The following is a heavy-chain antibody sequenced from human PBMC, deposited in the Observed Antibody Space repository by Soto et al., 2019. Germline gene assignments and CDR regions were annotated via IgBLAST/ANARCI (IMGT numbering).Heavy chain of an antibody. J-gene: IGHJ5*02. D-gene: IGHD1-1*01. V-gene: IGHV1-18*01. CDR1: GSTFTSYG. CDR3: TRDRHRASVSCCNPTSWFDL. Sequence: QVQLVQSGADVKKHGASVKVSCKASGSTFTSYGITWVRQAPVQGLEWMGWTSAYIGNTNYAQKLQGRVTMTTDTSTSTAYMELRRLRSDDTAVYFCTRDRHRASVSCCNPTSWFDLWGQGSLVTVSS. CDR2: TSAYIGNT.